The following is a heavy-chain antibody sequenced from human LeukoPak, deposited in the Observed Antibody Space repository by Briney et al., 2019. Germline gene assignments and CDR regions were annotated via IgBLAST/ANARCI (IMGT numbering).Heavy chain of an antibody. V-gene: IGHV1-69*13. D-gene: IGHD3-22*01. CDR1: GGTFSSYA. Sequence: SVKVSCKASGGTFSSYAISWVRQATGQGLEWMGGIIPIFGTANYAQKFQGRVTITADESTSTAYMELSSLRSEDTAVYYCARALTYYYDSSGNWFYPWGQGTLVTVSS. J-gene: IGHJ5*02. CDR2: IIPIFGTA. CDR3: ARALTYYYDSSGNWFYP.